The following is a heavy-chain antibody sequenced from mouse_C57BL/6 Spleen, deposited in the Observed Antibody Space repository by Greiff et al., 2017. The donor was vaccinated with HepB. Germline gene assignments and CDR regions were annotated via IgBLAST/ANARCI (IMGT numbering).Heavy chain of an antibody. V-gene: IGHV1-64*01. CDR3: ARTTTVSHWYFDV. J-gene: IGHJ1*03. D-gene: IGHD1-1*01. Sequence: QVQLQQPGAELVKPGASVKLSCKASGYTFTSYWMHWVKQRPGQGLEWIGMIHPNSGSTNYNEKFKSKATLTVDKSSSTAYMQLSSLTSEDSAVYYWARTTTVSHWYFDVWGTGTTVTVSS. CDR1: GYTFTSYW. CDR2: IHPNSGST.